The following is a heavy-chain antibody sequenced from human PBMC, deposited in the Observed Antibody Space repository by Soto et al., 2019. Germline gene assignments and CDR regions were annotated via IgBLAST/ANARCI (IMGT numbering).Heavy chain of an antibody. J-gene: IGHJ4*02. CDR3: VSAAKWELLFDY. CDR2: IHYPEVL. CDR1: GGSISSSNYY. D-gene: IGHD3-22*01. V-gene: IGHV4-39*01. Sequence: SSETLSLTCTVSGGSISSSNYYWAWIRQPPGKGLEWIGNIHYPEVLYYNPSLKSRVTISVDTSKSQVSLKLFSVTAADTALYYCVSAAKWELLFDYWGQGIQVTVSS.